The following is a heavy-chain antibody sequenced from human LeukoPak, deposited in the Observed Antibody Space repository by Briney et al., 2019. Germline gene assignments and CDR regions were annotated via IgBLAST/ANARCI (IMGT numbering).Heavy chain of an antibody. Sequence: VSVKVSCKASGYTFTGYYMHWVRQAPGQGLEWMGWINPNSGGTNYAQKFQGRVTMTRDTSISTAYMELSRLRSDDTAVYYCARPRDSRYGMDVWGQGTTVTVPS. CDR3: ARPRDSRYGMDV. D-gene: IGHD6-13*01. CDR1: GYTFTGYY. V-gene: IGHV1-2*02. J-gene: IGHJ6*02. CDR2: INPNSGGT.